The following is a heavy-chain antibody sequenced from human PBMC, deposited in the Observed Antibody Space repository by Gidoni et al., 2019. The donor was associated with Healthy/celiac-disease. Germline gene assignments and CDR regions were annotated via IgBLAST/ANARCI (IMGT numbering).Heavy chain of an antibody. CDR2: MDWDDDK. J-gene: IGHJ4*02. V-gene: IGHV2-70*01. Sequence: QVTLRESGPALVKPTQTLTLTCTFSGFSLSTSGMCVSWIRQPPGKALEWLALMDWDDDKYYSTSLKTMLTIPNDTSKNQVVLTMTNMDPVDTATYYCARIPGYCSSTICYFVAGFDYWCQGTLVTVSS. CDR1: GFSLSTSGMC. D-gene: IGHD2-2*01. CDR3: ARIPGYCSSTICYFVAGFDY.